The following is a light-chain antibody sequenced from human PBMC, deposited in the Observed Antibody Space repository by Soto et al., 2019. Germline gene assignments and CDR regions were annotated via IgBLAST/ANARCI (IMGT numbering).Light chain of an antibody. CDR2: AAS. CDR3: LQYSGYVPA. J-gene: IGKJ4*01. CDR1: QDIRID. V-gene: IGKV1-17*01. Sequence: DIQMTQSPSSLSASVGDRVIITCRASQDIRIDLGWYQQKPGKAPKRLIYAASSLQTGVPSRFSGSGSGTEFTLTISSLQPEDFATYYCLQYSGYVPAFGGGTKVDIK.